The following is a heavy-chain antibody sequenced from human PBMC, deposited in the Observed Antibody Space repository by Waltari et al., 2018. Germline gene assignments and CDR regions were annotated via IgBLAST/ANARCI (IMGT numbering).Heavy chain of an antibody. CDR1: GLTFSRSW. V-gene: IGHV3-7*05. CDR3: ARDPLHGALDY. D-gene: IGHD3-16*01. CDR2: ISEDGRQK. Sequence: EVQLVESGGGLVQPGGSLRLSCAASGLTFSRSWMSWVRQAPGKGLEWAADISEDGRQKYYVDSVTGRFTVSRDNAKNSVYLQMNSLRADDTAVYYCARDPLHGALDYWGQGTLVTVSS. J-gene: IGHJ4*02.